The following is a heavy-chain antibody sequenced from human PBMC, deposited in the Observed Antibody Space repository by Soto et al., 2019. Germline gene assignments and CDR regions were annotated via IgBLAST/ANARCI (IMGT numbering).Heavy chain of an antibody. Sequence: ASVKVSCKVSGYTLTELSMHWVRQAPGKGLERMGGFDPEDGETIYAQKFQGRVTMTEDTSTDTAYMELSSLRSEDTAVYYCATATMVRGVMLPGWFDPWGQGTLVTVSS. D-gene: IGHD3-10*01. CDR3: ATATMVRGVMLPGWFDP. V-gene: IGHV1-24*01. J-gene: IGHJ5*02. CDR2: FDPEDGET. CDR1: GYTLTELS.